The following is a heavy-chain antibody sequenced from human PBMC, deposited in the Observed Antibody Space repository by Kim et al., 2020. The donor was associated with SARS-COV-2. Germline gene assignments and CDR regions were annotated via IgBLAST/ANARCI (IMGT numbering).Heavy chain of an antibody. D-gene: IGHD2-2*01. V-gene: IGHV3-9*01. J-gene: IGHJ4*02. CDR3: AKVPSASWARPYFDY. Sequence: DSVKGRFTISRDNAKNSLNLQMNSLRPEDAALYYCAKVPSASWARPYFDYWGQGTLVTVSS.